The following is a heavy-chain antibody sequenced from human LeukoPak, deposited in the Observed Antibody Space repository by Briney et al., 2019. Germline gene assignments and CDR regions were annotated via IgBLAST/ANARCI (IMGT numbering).Heavy chain of an antibody. D-gene: IGHD3-10*01. CDR3: ARVYYYGSGRSWFDP. V-gene: IGHV3-20*01. CDR1: GFTFDDYG. Sequence: PGGSLRLSCAASGFTFDDYGMSWVRQAPGKGLEWVSGINWNGGSTGYADSVKGQFTISRDNAKNSLYLQMNSLRAEDTALYHCARVYYYGSGRSWFDPWGQGTLVTVSS. J-gene: IGHJ5*02. CDR2: INWNGGST.